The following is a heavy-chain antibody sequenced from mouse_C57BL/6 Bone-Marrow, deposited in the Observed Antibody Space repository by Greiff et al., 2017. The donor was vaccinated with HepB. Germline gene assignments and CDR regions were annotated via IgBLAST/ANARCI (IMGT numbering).Heavy chain of an antibody. CDR1: GFPITSGYY. J-gene: IGHJ3*01. CDR3: AGASYYSNYEFAY. CDR2: ITHSGET. Sequence: VKLMESGPGLVKPSQSLFLTCSITGFPITSGYYWIWIRQSPGKPLEWMGYITHSGETFYNPSLQSPISITRETSKNQFFLQLNSVTTEDTAMYYCAGASYYSNYEFAYWGQGTLVTVSA. V-gene: IGHV12-3*01. D-gene: IGHD2-5*01.